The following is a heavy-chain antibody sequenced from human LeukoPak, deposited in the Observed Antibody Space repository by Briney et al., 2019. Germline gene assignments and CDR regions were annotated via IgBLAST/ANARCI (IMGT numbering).Heavy chain of an antibody. J-gene: IGHJ4*02. CDR3: ARDLHY. CDR2: IGSDGSNK. CDR1: GFTFSSYG. V-gene: IGHV3-30*02. Sequence: GGSLRLSCAASGFTFSSYGMHWVRQAPGKGLEWVAFIGSDGSNKYYPDSVKGRFTISRDNSKNTLYLQMNSLRTEDTAVYYCARDLHYWGQGTLVTVSS.